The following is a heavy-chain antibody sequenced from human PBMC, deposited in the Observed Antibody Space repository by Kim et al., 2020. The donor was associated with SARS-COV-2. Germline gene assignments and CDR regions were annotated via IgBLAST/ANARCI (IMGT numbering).Heavy chain of an antibody. CDR1: GFTFSSYE. CDR3: ARDFGGYSSGWPDAFDI. D-gene: IGHD6-19*01. V-gene: IGHV3-48*03. Sequence: GGSLRLSCAASGFTFSSYEMNWVRQAPGKGLEWVSYISSSGSTIYYADSVKGRFTISRDNAKNSLYLQMNSLRAEDTAVYYCARDFGGYSSGWPDAFDIWGQGTMVTVSS. J-gene: IGHJ3*02. CDR2: ISSSGSTI.